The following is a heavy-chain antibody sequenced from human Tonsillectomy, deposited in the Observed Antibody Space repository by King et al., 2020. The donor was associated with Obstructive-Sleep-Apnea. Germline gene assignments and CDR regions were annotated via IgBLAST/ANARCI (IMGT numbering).Heavy chain of an antibody. V-gene: IGHV4-59*08. D-gene: IGHD3-22*01. CDR2: IYYSGST. CDR1: GGSISSYY. J-gene: IGHJ4*02. Sequence: PLQESGPGLVKPSETLSLTCTVSGGSISSYYWSWIRQPPGKGLEWIGYIYYSGSTNYNPSLKSRVTISVDTSKNQFSLKLSSVTAADTAVYYCARHGVPYYYDSSGSSFDYWGQGTLVTVSS. CDR3: ARHGVPYYYDSSGSSFDY.